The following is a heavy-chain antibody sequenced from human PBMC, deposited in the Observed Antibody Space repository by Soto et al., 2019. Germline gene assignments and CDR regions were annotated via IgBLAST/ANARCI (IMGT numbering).Heavy chain of an antibody. CDR2: IYYSGTT. D-gene: IGHD2-21*01. Sequence: SETLSLTCTVSGGSISSGGYYWSWIRQHPGKGLEWIGYIYYSGTTYYNPSLKSRVTISVDTSKNQFSLKLSSVSAADTALYYCAMCSLEVVPGPGFDPRSRGNFVTVSA. CDR3: AMCSLEVVPGPGFDP. J-gene: IGHJ5*02. V-gene: IGHV4-31*03. CDR1: GGSISSGGYY.